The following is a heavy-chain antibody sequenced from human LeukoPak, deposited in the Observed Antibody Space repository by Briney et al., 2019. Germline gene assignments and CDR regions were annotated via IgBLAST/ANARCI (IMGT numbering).Heavy chain of an antibody. CDR2: INPNSGGT. D-gene: IGHD5-12*01. CDR3: ATHSPEWRYSGYYNYYYMDV. CDR1: GYTFTGYY. J-gene: IGHJ6*03. Sequence: ASVMVSCKASGYTFTGYYMHWVRQAPGQGLEWMGWINPNSGGTNYAQKFQGRVTMTRDTSISTAYMELSSLRSEDTAVYFCATHSPEWRYSGYYNYYYMDVWGNGTTVTVSS. V-gene: IGHV1-2*02.